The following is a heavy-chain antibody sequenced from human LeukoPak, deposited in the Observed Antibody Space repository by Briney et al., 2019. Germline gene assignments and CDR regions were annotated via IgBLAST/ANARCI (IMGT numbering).Heavy chain of an antibody. CDR2: VNSDGSGT. V-gene: IGHV3-74*01. J-gene: IGHJ4*02. Sequence: GGSLRLSCAASRSTFSNYWMHWVRQAPGKGLVWVSRVNSDGSGTNYADSVKGRFTISRDNAKNTVYLQMSSLGVEDTAVYYCATEGPLPGGHDYWGQGTLVTVSS. CDR3: ATEGPLPGGHDY. CDR1: RSTFSNYW. D-gene: IGHD2-15*01.